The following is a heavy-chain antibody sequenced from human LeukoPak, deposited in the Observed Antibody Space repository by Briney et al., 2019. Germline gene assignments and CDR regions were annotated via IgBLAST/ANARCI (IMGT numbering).Heavy chain of an antibody. J-gene: IGHJ4*02. Sequence: GGSLRLSCAASGFTFSNHYMDWVRQAPGKGLEWVSAISGSGGSTYYADSVKGRFTISRDNSKNTLYLQMNSLRAEDTAVYYCAKDSLAVTNYFDYWGQGTLVTVSS. CDR3: AKDSLAVTNYFDY. V-gene: IGHV3-23*01. CDR1: GFTFSNHY. D-gene: IGHD4-17*01. CDR2: ISGSGGST.